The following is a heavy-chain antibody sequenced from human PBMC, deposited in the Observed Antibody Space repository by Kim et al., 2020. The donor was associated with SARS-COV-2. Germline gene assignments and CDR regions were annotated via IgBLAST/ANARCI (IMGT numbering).Heavy chain of an antibody. J-gene: IGHJ4*01. CDR3: AKDRSVRFLEWLLLYYF. V-gene: IGHV3-30*18. CDR1: GFTFSSYG. Sequence: GGSLRLSCAASGFTFSSYGMHWVRQAPGKGLEWVAVISYDGSNKYYADSVKGRFTISRDNSKNTLYLQMNSLRAEDTAVYYCAKDRSVRFLEWLLLYYF. D-gene: IGHD3-3*01. CDR2: ISYDGSNK.